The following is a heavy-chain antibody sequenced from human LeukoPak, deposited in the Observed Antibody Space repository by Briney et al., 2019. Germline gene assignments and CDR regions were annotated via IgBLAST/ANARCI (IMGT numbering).Heavy chain of an antibody. Sequence: SETLSLTCTVSGNSISSGDNYWSWIRQPPGKGLEWIGEINHSGSTNYNPSLKSRVTISVDTSKNQFSLKLSSVTAADTAVYYCARARFMDVWGKGTTVTVSS. CDR1: GNSISSGDNY. CDR3: ARARFMDV. V-gene: IGHV4-39*07. CDR2: INHSGST. J-gene: IGHJ6*03.